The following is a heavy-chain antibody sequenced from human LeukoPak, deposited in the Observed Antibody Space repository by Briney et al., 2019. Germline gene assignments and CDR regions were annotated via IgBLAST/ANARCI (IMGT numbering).Heavy chain of an antibody. J-gene: IGHJ4*02. D-gene: IGHD3-9*01. V-gene: IGHV3-23*01. CDR3: AKENYDILTGYPRGYFDY. CDR2: ISGSGGST. Sequence: GGSLRLSCAASGFTFSSYAMSWVRQAPGKGLEWVSAISGSGGSTYYADSVKGRFTISRDNSKNTLYLQMNSLRAGDTAVYYCAKENYDILTGYPRGYFDYWGQGTLVTVSS. CDR1: GFTFSSYA.